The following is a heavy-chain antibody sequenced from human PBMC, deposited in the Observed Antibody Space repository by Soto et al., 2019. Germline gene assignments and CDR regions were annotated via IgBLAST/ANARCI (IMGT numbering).Heavy chain of an antibody. D-gene: IGHD3-16*02. CDR3: ARESFRYYDYIWGSYRPDRPIDY. CDR2: ISAYNGNT. CDR1: GYTFTSYG. V-gene: IGHV1-18*01. Sequence: ASVKVSCKASGYTFTSYGISGVRQAPGQGLGWMGWISAYNGNTNYAQKLQGRVTMTTDTSTSTAYMELRSLRSDDTAVYYCARESFRYYDYIWGSYRPDRPIDYWGQGTLVTVSS. J-gene: IGHJ4*02.